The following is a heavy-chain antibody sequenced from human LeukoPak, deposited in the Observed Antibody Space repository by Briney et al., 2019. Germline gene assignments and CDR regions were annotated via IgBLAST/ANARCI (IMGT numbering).Heavy chain of an antibody. CDR3: VRIPNNAGFPNWFDP. V-gene: IGHV3-21*01. CDR2: ISGSGDYI. D-gene: IGHD2-8*01. Sequence: PGGSLRLSCAASGFTFGTHTMNWVRQAPGKGLEWVSSISGSGDYIHYADSVKGRITVSRDNAKDSLYLQMNSPRVEDTAVYYCVRIPNNAGFPNWFDPWGQGTLVIVSS. CDR1: GFTFGTHT. J-gene: IGHJ5*02.